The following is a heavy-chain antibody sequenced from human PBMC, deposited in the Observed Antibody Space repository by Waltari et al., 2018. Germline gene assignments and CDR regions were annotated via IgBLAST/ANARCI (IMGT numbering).Heavy chain of an antibody. V-gene: IGHV4-34*01. Sequence: QVQLQQWGAGLLKPSETLSLTCAVHGGSLSGYYWTWPRQPPGKGLEWIGEINHSGSTNYNPSLKSRVTISVDTSKNQFSLKLSSVTAADTAVYYCARHAQDGSSTLYYFDYWGQGTLVTVSS. J-gene: IGHJ4*02. D-gene: IGHD1-26*01. CDR3: ARHAQDGSSTLYYFDY. CDR1: GGSLSGYY. CDR2: INHSGST.